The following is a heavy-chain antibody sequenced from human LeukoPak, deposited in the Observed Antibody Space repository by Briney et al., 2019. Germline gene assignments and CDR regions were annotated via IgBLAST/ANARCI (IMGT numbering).Heavy chain of an antibody. Sequence: GGSLRLSCAASGFTFSSYSMNWVRQAPGKGLEWVSYISSSGSTIYYADSVKGRFTISRDNAKNSLYLQMNSLRAEDTAVYFCARGGSYSLAIGYWGQGTLVTVSS. CDR3: ARGGSYSLAIGY. D-gene: IGHD1-26*01. V-gene: IGHV3-48*01. CDR2: ISSSGSTI. CDR1: GFTFSSYS. J-gene: IGHJ4*02.